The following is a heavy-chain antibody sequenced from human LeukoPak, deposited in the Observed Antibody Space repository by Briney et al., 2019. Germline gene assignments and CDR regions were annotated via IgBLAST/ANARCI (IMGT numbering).Heavy chain of an antibody. CDR1: GFTVSSNY. D-gene: IGHD2-15*01. CDR3: ARWDMERR. V-gene: IGHV3-66*01. J-gene: IGHJ4*02. CDR2: IYSGGRT. Sequence: GGSLRLSCAASGFTVSSNYMSWVRQAPGKGLEWVSVIYSGGRTYYADSVKGRFTISRDNSKNPLYLQMSGLRAEDKAVYYCARWDMERRWGQGTLVTVSS.